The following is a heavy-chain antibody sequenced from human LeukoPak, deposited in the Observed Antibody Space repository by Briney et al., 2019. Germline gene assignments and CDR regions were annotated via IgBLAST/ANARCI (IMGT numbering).Heavy chain of an antibody. Sequence: PGGSLRLSCAASGFTFSSYAMHWVRQAPGKGLEYVSAISSNGGSTYYANSVKGRFTISRDNSKNTLYLQMGSLRAEDMAVYYCARGPLPVASTGWFDPWGQGTLVTVSS. CDR1: GFTFSSYA. V-gene: IGHV3-64*01. J-gene: IGHJ5*02. CDR2: ISSNGGST. CDR3: ARGPLPVASTGWFDP. D-gene: IGHD6-19*01.